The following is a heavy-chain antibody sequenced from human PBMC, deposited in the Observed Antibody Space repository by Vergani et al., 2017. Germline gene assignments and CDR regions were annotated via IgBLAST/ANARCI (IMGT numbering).Heavy chain of an antibody. Sequence: QLHLQESGPGLVKPSETLSLTCTVSGGSITSSSYYWGWIRQPPGKGLEWIGEINHSGSTNYNPSLKSRVTISVDTSKNQFSLKLSSVTAADTAVYYCARAQTYCSGGSCYSGSAFDIWGQGTMVTVSS. V-gene: IGHV4-39*07. CDR3: ARAQTYCSGGSCYSGSAFDI. J-gene: IGHJ3*02. CDR1: GGSITSSSYY. CDR2: INHSGST. D-gene: IGHD2-15*01.